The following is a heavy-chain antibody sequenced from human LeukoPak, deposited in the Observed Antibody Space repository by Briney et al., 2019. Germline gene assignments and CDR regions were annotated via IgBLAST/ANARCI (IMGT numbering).Heavy chain of an antibody. Sequence: SETLSLTCAVYGGSFSGYYWSWIRQPPGKGLEWIGAINHSGSTNYNPSLKSRVTISVDTSKNQFSLKLSSVTAADTAVYFCARGPPTDYYDSSGFYCVFDYWGQGTLVTVSS. V-gene: IGHV4-34*01. CDR1: GGSFSGYY. J-gene: IGHJ4*02. CDR3: ARGPPTDYYDSSGFYCVFDY. CDR2: INHSGST. D-gene: IGHD3-22*01.